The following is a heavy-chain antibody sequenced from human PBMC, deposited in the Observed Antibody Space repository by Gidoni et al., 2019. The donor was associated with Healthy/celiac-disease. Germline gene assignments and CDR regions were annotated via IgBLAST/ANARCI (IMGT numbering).Heavy chain of an antibody. CDR2: INHSGST. V-gene: IGHV4-34*01. D-gene: IGHD1-7*01. Sequence: QVQLQQWGAGLLKPSETLSLTCAVYGGSFSGYYWSWIRQPPGKGLEWIGEINHSGSTNYNPSLKSRVTISVDTSKNQFSLKLSSVTAADTAVYYCARSLEETGTTFDYWGQGTLVTVSS. CDR1: GGSFSGYY. CDR3: ARSLEETGTTFDY. J-gene: IGHJ4*02.